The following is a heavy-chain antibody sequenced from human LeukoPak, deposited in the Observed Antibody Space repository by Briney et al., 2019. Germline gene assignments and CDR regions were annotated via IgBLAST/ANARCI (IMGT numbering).Heavy chain of an antibody. CDR2: ISGDGGST. V-gene: IGHV3-43*02. CDR1: GFTFDDYA. J-gene: IGHJ6*03. CDR3: AKDAGGSGSYYSVGYYYYMDV. Sequence: GGSLRLSCAASGFTFDDYAMHWVRQAPGKGLEWVSLISGDGGSTYYADSVKGRFTISRDNSKNSLYLQMNSLRAEDTALYYCAKDAGGSGSYYSVGYYYYMDVWGKGTTVTVSS. D-gene: IGHD3-10*01.